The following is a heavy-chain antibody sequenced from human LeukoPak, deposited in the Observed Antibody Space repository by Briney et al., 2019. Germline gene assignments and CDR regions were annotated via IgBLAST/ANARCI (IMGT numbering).Heavy chain of an antibody. Sequence: GGSLRLSCGVSGFAFSNYGMNWVRQTPGKGLEWVSYISNASNAIYYADSVRGRFTISRDNAKKSLYFQLNSLRAEDTAVYYCVRGGSCSAAGRLYLPFEFWGQGTLVTVSS. CDR1: GFAFSNYG. V-gene: IGHV3-48*01. CDR2: ISNASNAI. CDR3: VRGGSCSAAGRLYLPFEF. J-gene: IGHJ4*02. D-gene: IGHD2-15*01.